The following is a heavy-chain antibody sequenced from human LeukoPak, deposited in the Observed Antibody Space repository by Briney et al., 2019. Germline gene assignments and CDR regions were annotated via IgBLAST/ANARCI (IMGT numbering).Heavy chain of an antibody. CDR2: MKQDGSEK. D-gene: IGHD3-22*01. J-gene: IGHJ3*02. CDR1: GFTFSSYW. Sequence: PGGSLRLSCAASGFTFSSYWMSWVRQAPGKGLEWVANMKQDGSEKYYVDSVKGRFTISRDNAKNSLYLQMNSLRAEDTAVYYCARDRRFVNWDSSGEKAFGIWGQGTMVTVSS. V-gene: IGHV3-7*01. CDR3: ARDRRFVNWDSSGEKAFGI.